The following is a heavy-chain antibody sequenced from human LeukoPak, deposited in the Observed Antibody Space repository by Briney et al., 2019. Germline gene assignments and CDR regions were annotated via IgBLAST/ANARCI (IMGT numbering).Heavy chain of an antibody. CDR1: GYTFTSYG. V-gene: IGHV1-18*01. CDR2: ISAYNGNT. D-gene: IGHD3-9*01. CDR3: ARDRPILRYFDWLSPFYGMDV. J-gene: IGHJ6*02. Sequence: ASVKVSCKASGYTFTSYGISWVRQAPGQGLEWMGWISAYNGNTNYAQKLQGRVTMTTDTSTSTAYMELRSLRSDDTAVYYCARDRPILRYFDWLSPFYGMDVWGQGTTVTVSS.